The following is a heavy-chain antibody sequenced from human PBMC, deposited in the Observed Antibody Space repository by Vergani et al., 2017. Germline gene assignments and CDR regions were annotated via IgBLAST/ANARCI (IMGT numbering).Heavy chain of an antibody. CDR1: GFIFSDHY. CDR2: IRNKANDYTT. J-gene: IGHJ3*02. CDR3: VILKWSTLNEHLYYI. V-gene: IGHV3-72*01. Sequence: EVQVVESGGGLVQPGGSLRLSCAASGFIFSDHYMDWVRQAPGKGLELVGRIRNKANDYTTQYAASVKGRFTISRYDSKSYLYLQMNSLQTEDTALYYCVILKWSTLNEHLYYIWGQGTLVTV. D-gene: IGHD1-1*01.